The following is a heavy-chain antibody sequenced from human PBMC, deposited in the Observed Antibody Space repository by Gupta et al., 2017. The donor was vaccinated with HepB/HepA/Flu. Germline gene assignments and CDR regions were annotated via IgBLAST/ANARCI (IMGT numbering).Heavy chain of an antibody. Sequence: EVQLVASGGGLVQPGGSLRLSCAASGFTFSTYSMNRVRQAPGKGLGRVSYISSSSSTIYYADSVKGRFTISRDNAKNSLYLQMNSLRDEDTAVYYCARKRGYSGYDFYYFDYWGQGTLVTVSS. D-gene: IGHD5-12*01. V-gene: IGHV3-48*02. CDR2: ISSSSSTI. CDR1: GFTFSTYS. J-gene: IGHJ4*02. CDR3: ARKRGYSGYDFYYFDY.